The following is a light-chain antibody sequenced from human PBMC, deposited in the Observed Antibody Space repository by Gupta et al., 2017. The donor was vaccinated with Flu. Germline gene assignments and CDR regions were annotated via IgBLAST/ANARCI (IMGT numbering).Light chain of an antibody. Sequence: QSVLTQPPSVSGAPGRRVTISCTGSSSSIGAGYDVHWYQQLPETAPKLLIYGNSNQPSGVPDRFSGSKSGTSASLAITGLQAEDEADYYCQSYDSSLSGWVFGGGTKLTVL. CDR3: QSYDSSLSGWV. CDR2: GNS. V-gene: IGLV1-40*01. CDR1: SSSIGAGYD. J-gene: IGLJ3*02.